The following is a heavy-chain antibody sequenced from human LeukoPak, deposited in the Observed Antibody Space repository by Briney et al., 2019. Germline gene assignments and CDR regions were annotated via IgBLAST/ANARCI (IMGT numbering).Heavy chain of an antibody. CDR2: IIPIFGTA. J-gene: IGHJ4*02. D-gene: IGHD3-3*01. V-gene: IGHV1-69*05. CDR3: ARVIPFWSGYVWGGFDY. CDR1: GGTFSSYA. Sequence: SVKVSCKASGGTFSSYAISWVRQAPGQGLEWMGRIIPIFGTANYAQKFQGRVTITTDESTSTAYMELSSLRSEDTAVYYCARVIPFWSGYVWGGFDYWGQGTLVTVSS.